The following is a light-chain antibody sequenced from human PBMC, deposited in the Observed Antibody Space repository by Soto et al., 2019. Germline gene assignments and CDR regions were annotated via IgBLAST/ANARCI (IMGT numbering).Light chain of an antibody. CDR3: QQVNSYPLT. CDR1: QDISNY. CDR2: GTS. V-gene: IGKV1-9*01. Sequence: DIQLTQSPSFLSASVGDRVTITCRASQDISNYLAWYQQKPGKAPKFLIYGTSTLQSGVPSRFSGSGSGTEFTLTISSLQPEDFATYYCQQVNSYPLTFGGGIKVDIK. J-gene: IGKJ4*01.